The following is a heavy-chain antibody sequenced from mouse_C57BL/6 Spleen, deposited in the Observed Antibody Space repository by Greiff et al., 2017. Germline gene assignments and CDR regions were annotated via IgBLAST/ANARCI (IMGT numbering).Heavy chain of an antibody. V-gene: IGHV3-6*01. CDR3: ARGTGKGFAY. CDR2: ISYDGSN. J-gene: IGHJ3*01. CDR1: GYSITSGYY. Sequence: EVKVEESGPGLVKPSQSLSLTCSVTGYSITSGYYWNWIRQFPGNKLEWMGYISYDGSNNYNPSLKNRISITRDTSKNQFFLKLNSVTTEDTATYYCARGTGKGFAYWGQGTLVTVSA. D-gene: IGHD4-1*01.